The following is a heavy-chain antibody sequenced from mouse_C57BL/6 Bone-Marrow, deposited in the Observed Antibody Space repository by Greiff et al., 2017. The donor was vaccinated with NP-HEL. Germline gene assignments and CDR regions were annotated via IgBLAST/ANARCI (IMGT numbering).Heavy chain of an antibody. CDR1: GYTFTSYW. J-gene: IGHJ1*03. CDR2: IDPSDSYT. V-gene: IGHV1-69*01. Sequence: VQLQQPGAELVMPGASVKLSCKASGYTFTSYWMHWVKQRPGQGLEWIGKIDPSDSYTNYNQKFKGKSTLTVDKSSSTAYMQLSSLTSEDSAVYYCARTLEIYYDYDGYFDVWGTGTTVTVSS. CDR3: ARTLEIYYDYDGYFDV. D-gene: IGHD2-4*01.